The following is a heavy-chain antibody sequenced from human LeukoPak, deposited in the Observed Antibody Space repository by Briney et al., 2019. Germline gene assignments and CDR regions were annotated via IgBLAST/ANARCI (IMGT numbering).Heavy chain of an antibody. CDR3: AASPDYYDSSGYSYYFDY. D-gene: IGHD3-22*01. CDR1: GLTFSSYG. Sequence: PGGSLRLSCAASGLTFSSYGMNWVRQAPGKGLEWVSGISGSGDSTYHADSVRGRFTVSRDNSKNTLYLQMKSLRAEDTAVYYCAASPDYYDSSGYSYYFDYWGQGTLVTVSS. J-gene: IGHJ4*02. CDR2: ISGSGDST. V-gene: IGHV3-23*01.